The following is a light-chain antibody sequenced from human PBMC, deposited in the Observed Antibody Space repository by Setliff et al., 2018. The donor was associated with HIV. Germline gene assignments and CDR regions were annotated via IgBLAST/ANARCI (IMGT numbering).Light chain of an antibody. J-gene: IGLJ1*01. Sequence: QSVLTQPPSASGTPGQRVTISCSGSNSNIGTNTVNWYQQLLGAAPKLLIYTNSHRPSGVPDRFSGSKSGTSASLAISGLRSEDEADYYCASWDDSLKEYVFGTGTKVTVL. CDR3: ASWDDSLKEYV. V-gene: IGLV1-44*01. CDR2: TNS. CDR1: NSNIGTNT.